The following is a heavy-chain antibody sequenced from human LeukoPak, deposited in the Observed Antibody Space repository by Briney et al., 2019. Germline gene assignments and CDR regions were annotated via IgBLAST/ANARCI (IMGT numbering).Heavy chain of an antibody. CDR2: IYYDGSNG. D-gene: IGHD3-22*01. V-gene: IGHV3-33*01. Sequence: PGRSLRLSCAASGFPFTSYGMHWVRQAPGKGLEWVAVIYYDGSNGYYADSVKGRFTISRDTSKNTLYLQMNSLTADDTAVYYCARVGYPGIGYPIDYWGQGTLVTVSS. CDR1: GFPFTSYG. J-gene: IGHJ4*02. CDR3: ARVGYPGIGYPIDY.